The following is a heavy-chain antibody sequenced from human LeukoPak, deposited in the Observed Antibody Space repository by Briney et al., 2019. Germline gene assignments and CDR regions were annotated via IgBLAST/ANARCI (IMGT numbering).Heavy chain of an antibody. CDR3: ARGGDYGDLRYFDY. D-gene: IGHD4-17*01. CDR1: GGSINNYY. J-gene: IGHJ4*02. Sequence: ETASLICTVSGGSINNYYWSWIRQPPGKGLEWIGYIYYRGSTNYNPSLKSRVTFSVDTSKNQFSLKLNSVTAADTAVYYCARGGDYGDLRYFDYWGQGTLVTVSS. CDR2: IYYRGST. V-gene: IGHV4-59*01.